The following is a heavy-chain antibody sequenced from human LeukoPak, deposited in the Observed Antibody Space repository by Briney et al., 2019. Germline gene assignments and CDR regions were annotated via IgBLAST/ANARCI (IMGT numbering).Heavy chain of an antibody. Sequence: SETLSLTCTVSGGSISSSSYYWGWIRQPPGKGLEWIGYIYYSGTTNYNPSLKSRVTISVDTSKNQFSLKLSSVTAADTAVYYCARDRGGGSYYKAFDYWGQGTLVTVSS. CDR1: GGSISSSSYY. CDR3: ARDRGGGSYYKAFDY. CDR2: IYYSGTT. D-gene: IGHD1-26*01. J-gene: IGHJ4*02. V-gene: IGHV4-61*01.